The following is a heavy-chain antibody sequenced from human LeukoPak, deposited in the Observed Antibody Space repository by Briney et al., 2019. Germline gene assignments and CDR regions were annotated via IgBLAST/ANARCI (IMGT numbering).Heavy chain of an antibody. CDR3: ARQYYYGSGPY. V-gene: IGHV4-39*01. CDR2: IYYSGST. D-gene: IGHD3-10*01. J-gene: IGHJ4*02. CDR1: GGSISSSSYY. Sequence: PSETLSLTCTVSGGSISSSSYYWGWIRQPPGKGLGWIGSIYYSGSTYYNPSLKSRVTISVDTSKNQFSLKLSSVTAADTAVYYCARQYYYGSGPYWGQGTLVTVSS.